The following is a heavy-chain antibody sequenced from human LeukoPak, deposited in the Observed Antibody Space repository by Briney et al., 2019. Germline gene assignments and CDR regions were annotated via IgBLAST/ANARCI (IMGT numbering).Heavy chain of an antibody. CDR1: GFTFSSYG. D-gene: IGHD5-12*01. J-gene: IGHJ4*02. CDR2: IRYDGSNK. Sequence: PGGSLRLSCAASGFTFSSYGMHWVRQAPGKGLEWVAFIRYDGSNKYYADSVKGRFTISRDNSKNTLYLQMNSLRAEDTAVYYCAKVKDIVATWAHFDYWGQGTLVTVSS. CDR3: AKVKDIVATWAHFDY. V-gene: IGHV3-30*02.